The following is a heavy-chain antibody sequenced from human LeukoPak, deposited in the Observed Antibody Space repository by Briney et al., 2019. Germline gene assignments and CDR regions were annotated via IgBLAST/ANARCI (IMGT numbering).Heavy chain of an antibody. V-gene: IGHV3-53*01. CDR2: VYSSGST. J-gene: IGHJ3*01. CDR1: EFTVSSNS. D-gene: IGHD3-22*01. CDR3: AGGHSSGSYFNAYHL. Sequence: GGSLRLSCAASEFTVSSNSMSWVRQAPGKGLEWVSGVYSSGSTFYADSVKGRFIISRDSSKNTLYLQMNTLRAEDTAVYYCAGGHSSGSYFNAYHLWGQGTMVTVSS.